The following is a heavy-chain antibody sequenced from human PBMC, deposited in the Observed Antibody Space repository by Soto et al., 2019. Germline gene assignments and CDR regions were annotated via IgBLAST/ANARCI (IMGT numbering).Heavy chain of an antibody. J-gene: IGHJ5*02. V-gene: IGHV4-34*01. CDR1: GGSFSGYY. Sequence: SETLSLTCAVYGGSFSGYYWSWIRQPPGKGLEWIGEINHSGSTNYNPSLKSRVTISVDTSKNQFSLKLSSVTAADTAVYYCARFEGDYGDYVGWFDPWGQGTLVTVSS. D-gene: IGHD4-17*01. CDR2: INHSGST. CDR3: ARFEGDYGDYVGWFDP.